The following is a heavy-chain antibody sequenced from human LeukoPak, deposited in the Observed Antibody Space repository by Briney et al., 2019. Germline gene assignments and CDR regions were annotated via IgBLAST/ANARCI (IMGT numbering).Heavy chain of an antibody. D-gene: IGHD6-13*01. CDR3: ARDDDSSSWYGWFDP. V-gene: IGHV4-61*02. CDR1: GGSINSGSYY. J-gene: IGHJ5*02. Sequence: SQTLSLTCTVSGGSINSGSYYWRWIRQPAGKGLEWIGRIYRTGSTNYNPSLKSQITISVDTSKNQFSLKLNSVTAADTAVYYCARDDDSSSWYGWFDPWGQGTLVTVSS. CDR2: IYRTGST.